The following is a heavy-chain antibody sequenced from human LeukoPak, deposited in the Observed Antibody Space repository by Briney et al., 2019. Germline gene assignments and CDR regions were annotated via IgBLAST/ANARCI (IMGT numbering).Heavy chain of an antibody. CDR1: GFTFSSYS. J-gene: IGHJ4*02. D-gene: IGHD6-19*01. CDR3: ASPEAVAGIGTYY. CDR2: ISSSSSYI. Sequence: GGSLRLSCAASGFTFSSYSMNWVRQAPGKGLEWVSSISSSSSYIYYADSVKGRFTISRDNAKNSLYLQMNSLRAEDTAVYYCASPEAVAGIGTYYWGQGTLVTVSS. V-gene: IGHV3-21*01.